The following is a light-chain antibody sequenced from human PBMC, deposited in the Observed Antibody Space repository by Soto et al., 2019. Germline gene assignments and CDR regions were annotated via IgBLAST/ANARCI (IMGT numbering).Light chain of an antibody. J-gene: IGKJ1*01. CDR3: HQYKTYST. CDR2: DAS. CDR1: QSINMW. Sequence: DLQMTQSPSTLSASVGDRVTITVRASQSINMWLAWYQQKPGKAPKLLIYDASTLESGVSSRFSGTGSETECTLTITDLQADDLATYFCHQYKTYSTFGQGTKVDIK. V-gene: IGKV1-5*01.